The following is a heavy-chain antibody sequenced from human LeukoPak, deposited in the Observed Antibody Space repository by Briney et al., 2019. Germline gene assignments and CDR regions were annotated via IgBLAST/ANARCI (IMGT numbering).Heavy chain of an antibody. CDR3: ARASAADTTLFDY. CDR1: GGTFSSYA. J-gene: IGHJ4*02. V-gene: IGHV1-18*01. Sequence: ASVKVSCKASGGTFSSYAISWVRQAPGQGLEWMGWISAYNGNTNYAQKLQGRVTMTTDTSTSTAYMELRSLRSDDTAVYYCARASAADTTLFDYWGQGTLVTVSS. D-gene: IGHD6-13*01. CDR2: ISAYNGNT.